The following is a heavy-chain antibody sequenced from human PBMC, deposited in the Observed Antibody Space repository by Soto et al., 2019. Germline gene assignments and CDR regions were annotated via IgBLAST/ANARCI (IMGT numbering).Heavy chain of an antibody. J-gene: IGHJ6*02. CDR2: VYPGDSDT. CDR1: GYSFTSYW. CDR3: ARTAAAGKYYYGMDV. Sequence: PGESLKISCKGSGYSFTSYWIGWVRQMPGKGLEWMGIVYPGDSDTRYSPSFQGQVTISADKSISTAYLQWSSLKASDTAMYYCARTAAAGKYYYGMDVWGQGTTVTVSS. V-gene: IGHV5-51*01. D-gene: IGHD6-13*01.